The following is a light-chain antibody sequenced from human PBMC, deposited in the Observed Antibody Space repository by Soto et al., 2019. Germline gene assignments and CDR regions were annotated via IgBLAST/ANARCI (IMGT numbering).Light chain of an antibody. V-gene: IGKV3-20*01. Sequence: DNVLPQSPGTLSLSPGERATLSWRAGQSVSNTFLAWYQQKPGQAPRLLIYGASNRATGIPDRFSGSVSGTDFTLTISRLETEDFALYDCQQSGSPSGWTFGRGTKVDI. CDR3: QQSGSPSGWT. CDR2: GAS. J-gene: IGKJ1*01. CDR1: QSVSNTF.